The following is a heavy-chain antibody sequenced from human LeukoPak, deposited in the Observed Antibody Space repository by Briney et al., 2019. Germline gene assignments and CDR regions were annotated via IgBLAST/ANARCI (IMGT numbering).Heavy chain of an antibody. V-gene: IGHV4-34*01. CDR1: GGSFSGYY. D-gene: IGHD2-2*01. J-gene: IGHJ4*02. CDR3: AREEDTGYCSSTSCYAIDY. CDR2: INHSGST. Sequence: SETLSLTCAVYGGSFSGYYWSWIRQPPGKGLEWIGEINHSGSTNYNPSLKSRGTISVDTSKNQFSLKLSSVTAADTAVYYCAREEDTGYCSSTSCYAIDYWGQGTLVTVSS.